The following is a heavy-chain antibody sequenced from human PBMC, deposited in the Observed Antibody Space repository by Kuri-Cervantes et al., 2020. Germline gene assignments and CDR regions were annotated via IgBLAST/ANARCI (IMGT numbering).Heavy chain of an antibody. CDR3: AKDRLRFLEWLLPDY. J-gene: IGHJ4*02. D-gene: IGHD3-3*01. CDR1: GFTFSSYA. V-gene: IGHV3-64*01. Sequence: GSLKISCAASGFTFSSYAMHWVRQAPGKGLEYVSAISSNGGSTYYANSVKGRFTISRDNSKNTLYLQMGSLRAEDTAVYYCAKDRLRFLEWLLPDYWGQGTLVTVSS. CDR2: ISSNGGST.